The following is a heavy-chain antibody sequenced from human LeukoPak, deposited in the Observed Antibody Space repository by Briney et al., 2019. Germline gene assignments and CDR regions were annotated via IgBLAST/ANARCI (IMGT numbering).Heavy chain of an antibody. Sequence: GGSLRLSCAASGFTFSNYAIHWVRQAPGKGLEWVAVISSDGSNKYYADSVKGRFTISRDNSKNTLYLQMNSLRAEDTAVYYCVRVGCSGGSCYSAVEYFQHWGQGTLVTVSS. J-gene: IGHJ1*01. D-gene: IGHD2-15*01. CDR3: VRVGCSGGSCYSAVEYFQH. V-gene: IGHV3-30-3*01. CDR2: ISSDGSNK. CDR1: GFTFSNYA.